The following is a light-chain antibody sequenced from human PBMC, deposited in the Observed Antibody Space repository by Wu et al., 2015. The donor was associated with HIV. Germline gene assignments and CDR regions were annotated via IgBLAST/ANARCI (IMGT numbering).Light chain of an antibody. Sequence: EIVLTQSPATLSLSPGESATLSCRASQNINNFLAWYQQKPGQAPRLLIYDASKRAIGIPARFSGSGSGTDFTLTISSLEPEDFAVYYCQQRSDWPPETFGPGTKLDIK. CDR3: QQRSDWPPET. CDR2: DAS. V-gene: IGKV3-11*01. CDR1: QNINNF. J-gene: IGKJ2*01.